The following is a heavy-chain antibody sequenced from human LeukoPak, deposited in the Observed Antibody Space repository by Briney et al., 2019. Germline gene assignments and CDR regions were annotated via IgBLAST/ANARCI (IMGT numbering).Heavy chain of an antibody. J-gene: IGHJ4*02. CDR2: INPNSGGT. CDR1: GYTFTGYY. CDR3: ARHPRIPTFLEDSNYFDY. V-gene: IGHV1-2*06. D-gene: IGHD3-3*02. Sequence: ASVKVSCKASGYTFTGYYMHWVRQAPGQGLEWMGRINPNSGGTNYAQTFQGRVTMTRDTSITTAYLEVSSLRSDDTAVYYCARHPRIPTFLEDSNYFDYWGQGTLVTVSS.